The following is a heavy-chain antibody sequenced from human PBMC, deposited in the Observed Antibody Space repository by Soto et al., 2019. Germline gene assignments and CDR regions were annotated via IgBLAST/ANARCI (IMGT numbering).Heavy chain of an antibody. CDR1: GGSYSGYY. V-gene: IGHV4-34*01. CDR2: INHSGST. D-gene: IGHD5-12*01. J-gene: IGHJ4*02. Sequence: QVQLQQWGAGLLKPSETLSLTCAVYGGSYSGYYWSWIRQPPGKGLEWIGEINHSGSTNYNPSLKSRVTISVDTSKNQFSLKLSSVTAADTAVYYCARGKGTNTLAIVATITHGVSHLPDYWGQGTLVTVSS. CDR3: ARGKGTNTLAIVATITHGVSHLPDY.